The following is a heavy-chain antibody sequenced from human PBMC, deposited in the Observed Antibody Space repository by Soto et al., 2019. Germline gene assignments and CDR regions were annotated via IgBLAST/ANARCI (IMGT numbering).Heavy chain of an antibody. CDR1: SYVIESGHY. V-gene: IGHV4-38-2*01. D-gene: IGHD3-3*01. CDR2: IYDSGTT. CDR3: ARSPQYYTPGSSPFDY. Sequence: PSETLSLTCVVSSYVIESGHYWGWVRQPPGKGLEWVGSIYDSGTTYYNPSLRSRVTISADTSKNQFSLSLTPVTAADTAVYYCARSPQYYTPGSSPFDYWGPGTMVTVS. J-gene: IGHJ4*03.